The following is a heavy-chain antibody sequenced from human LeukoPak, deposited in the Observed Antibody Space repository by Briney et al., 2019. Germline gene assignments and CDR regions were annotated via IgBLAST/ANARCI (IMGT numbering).Heavy chain of an antibody. CDR2: IRYDGSNK. V-gene: IGHV3-30*02. CDR3: AKVLRKTYGSGSPGDY. J-gene: IGHJ4*02. Sequence: GGSLRLSCAASGFTFSSYGMHWVRQAPGKGLEWVAFIRYDGSNKYYADSVKGRFTISRDNSKNTLYLQMNSLRAEDTAVYYCAKVLRKTYGSGSPGDYWGQGTLVTVSS. D-gene: IGHD3-10*01. CDR1: GFTFSSYG.